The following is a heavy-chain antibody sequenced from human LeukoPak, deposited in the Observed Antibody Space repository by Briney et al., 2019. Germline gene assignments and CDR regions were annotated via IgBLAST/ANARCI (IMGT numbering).Heavy chain of an antibody. Sequence: SETLSLTCTGSGGSISSSHYYWRSIRQPPGKGLEWIGSIYYSGSTYYNPSLKSRVTISVDTSKNQFSLKLSSVTAADTAVYYCARQGLLGDYVWGSYRYTDYWGQGTLVTVSS. D-gene: IGHD3-16*02. CDR2: IYYSGST. J-gene: IGHJ4*02. V-gene: IGHV4-39*01. CDR1: GGSISSSHYY. CDR3: ARQGLLGDYVWGSYRYTDY.